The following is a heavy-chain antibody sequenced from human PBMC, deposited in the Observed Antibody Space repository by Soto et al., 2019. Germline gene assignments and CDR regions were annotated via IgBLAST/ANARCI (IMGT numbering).Heavy chain of an antibody. CDR1: GGSVNSAGYA. V-gene: IGHV4-30-2*01. Sequence: SETLSLTCAVSGGSVNSAGYAWSWIRHPPGKGLEWIGYIYHSGSTYYSPSLKSRVTISLDRSNNHFSLKLSSVTAGDTAVYYCARDSIYYDSSGYYHYGTFDVWGQGTMVTVSS. CDR3: ARDSIYYDSSGYYHYGTFDV. J-gene: IGHJ3*01. CDR2: IYHSGST. D-gene: IGHD3-22*01.